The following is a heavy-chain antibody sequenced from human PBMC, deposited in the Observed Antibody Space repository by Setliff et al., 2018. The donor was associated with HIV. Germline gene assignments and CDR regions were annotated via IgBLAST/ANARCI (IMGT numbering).Heavy chain of an antibody. CDR3: ATSLITVPPDAFDI. CDR2: IYYSGST. D-gene: IGHD4-4*01. Sequence: PSETLSLTCAVYGETFNGYFWTWIRQPPGKGLEWIGTIYYSGSTYYNPSLKSRVTISVDTSKNQFSLKLSSVTAADTAVYYCATSLITVPPDAFDIWGQGTMVTVSS. CDR1: GETFNGYF. J-gene: IGHJ3*02. V-gene: IGHV4-34*11.